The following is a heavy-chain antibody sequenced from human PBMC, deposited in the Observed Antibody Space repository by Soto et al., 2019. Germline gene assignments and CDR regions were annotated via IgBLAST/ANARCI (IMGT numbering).Heavy chain of an antibody. V-gene: IGHV1-69*18. CDR1: GGTLTSYV. CDR2: IIPIFATG. D-gene: IGHD4-17*01. Sequence: QVQLVQSGTEVKKPGSSVKVSCKASGGTLTSYVINWVRQAPGQGLEWMGRIIPIFATGDYAQKFQGRVTISADDSASTVYMELSSLRSEDTAVHYCARGGHDYGDYGMDVWGQGTTVAV. CDR3: ARGGHDYGDYGMDV. J-gene: IGHJ6*02.